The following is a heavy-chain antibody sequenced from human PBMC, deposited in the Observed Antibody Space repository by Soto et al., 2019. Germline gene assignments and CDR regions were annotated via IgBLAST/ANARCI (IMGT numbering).Heavy chain of an antibody. CDR2: ISGSGGTT. J-gene: IGHJ4*02. Sequence: EVQLLESGGGLVQPGGSLRISCIGSGFTFSSNAMSWVRQAPGKGLEWVSAISGSGGTTYYADSVKGRFAVSRDNSNNTLYLQMNSLRAEDTAVYHCAKQRAGFGSGSDTYHFDYWGQGTLVTVSS. CDR1: GFTFSSNA. D-gene: IGHD3-10*01. CDR3: AKQRAGFGSGSDTYHFDY. V-gene: IGHV3-23*01.